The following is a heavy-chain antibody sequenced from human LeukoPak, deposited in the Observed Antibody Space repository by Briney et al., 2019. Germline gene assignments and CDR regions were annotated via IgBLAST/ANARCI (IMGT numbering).Heavy chain of an antibody. Sequence: GGSLRLSCAASGFTFSSYFMSWVRQAPGKGVEWVSTISAGRGDTYYADSVKGRFTVSRDNSKNTLFLQKNSLRAEDTALYYCATYCSVARCYSGLQYWGQGTLVTVSP. CDR3: ATYCSVARCYSGLQY. V-gene: IGHV3-23*01. CDR1: GFTFSSYF. D-gene: IGHD2-15*01. J-gene: IGHJ4*02. CDR2: ISAGRGDT.